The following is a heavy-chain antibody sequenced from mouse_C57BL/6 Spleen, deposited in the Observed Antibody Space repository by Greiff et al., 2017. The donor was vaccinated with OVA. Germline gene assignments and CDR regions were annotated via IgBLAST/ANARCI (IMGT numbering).Heavy chain of an antibody. Sequence: QVQLKESGPGLVAPSQSLSITCTVSGFSLTSYGVHWVRQPPGKGLEWLVVIWSDGSTTYNSALKSRLSISKDNSKSPVFLKMNSLQTDDTAMYYCARHESNYVGLLDYWGQGTTLTVSS. J-gene: IGHJ2*01. CDR3: ARHESNYVGLLDY. V-gene: IGHV2-6-1*01. CDR2: IWSDGST. D-gene: IGHD2-5*01. CDR1: GFSLTSYG.